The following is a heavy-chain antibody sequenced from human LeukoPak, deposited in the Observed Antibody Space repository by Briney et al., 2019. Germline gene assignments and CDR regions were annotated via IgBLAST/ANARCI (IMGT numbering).Heavy chain of an antibody. D-gene: IGHD6-6*01. CDR1: GFTFSSYE. V-gene: IGHV3-30*02. CDR3: AKDRPGMTDSPWDSDY. J-gene: IGHJ4*02. CDR2: IGYDGSKK. Sequence: GGSLRLSCAASGFTFSSYEMNWVRQAPGKGLEWVAFIGYDGSKKYYTDSVKGRFTISRDNSKNTVSFQMNSLRAEDTAVYYCAKDRPGMTDSPWDSDYWGQGTLVSVSS.